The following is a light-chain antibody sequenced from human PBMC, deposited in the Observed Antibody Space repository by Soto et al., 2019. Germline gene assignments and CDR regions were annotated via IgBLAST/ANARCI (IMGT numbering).Light chain of an antibody. J-gene: IGLJ3*02. V-gene: IGLV1-44*01. CDR2: SNN. CDR1: SSNIGSNP. CDR3: AAWDDSLNAWV. Sequence: QSVLTQPPSASGTPGQRVTISCSGSSSNIGSNPVNWYLQLPGTAPKLLIYSNNQRPSGVPDRFSGSKSGTSASLAISGLQSEDEADYYCAAWDDSLNAWVFGGGTQLTVL.